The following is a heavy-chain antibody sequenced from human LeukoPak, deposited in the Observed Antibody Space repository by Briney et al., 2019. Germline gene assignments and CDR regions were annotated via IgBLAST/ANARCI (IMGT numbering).Heavy chain of an antibody. CDR1: GFTFSSYT. Sequence: GGSLRLSCAASGFTFSSYTMNWVRQAPGKGLEWVSYIGGSSSTIYYADSVKGRFTISRDNAKNSLYLQMNSLRAEDTAVYYCANSGMVAKYYFDYWGQGTLVTVSS. D-gene: IGHD3-10*01. CDR3: ANSGMVAKYYFDY. J-gene: IGHJ4*02. V-gene: IGHV3-48*01. CDR2: IGGSSSTI.